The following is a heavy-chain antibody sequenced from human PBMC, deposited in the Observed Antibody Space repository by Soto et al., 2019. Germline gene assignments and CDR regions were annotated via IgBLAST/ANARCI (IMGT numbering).Heavy chain of an antibody. CDR3: TTNSADIVVVPATFGMDV. CDR2: IKSITDGGTT. CDR1: GITFSNAW. J-gene: IGHJ6*02. V-gene: IGHV3-15*01. D-gene: IGHD2-2*01. Sequence: LRLSCAASGITFSNAWMTWVRQAPGKGLEWVGRIKSITDGGTTDYAAPVKGRFTISRDDSKDTLYLQMNNLRTEDTAVYHCTTNSADIVVVPATFGMDVWGQGTTVTVSS.